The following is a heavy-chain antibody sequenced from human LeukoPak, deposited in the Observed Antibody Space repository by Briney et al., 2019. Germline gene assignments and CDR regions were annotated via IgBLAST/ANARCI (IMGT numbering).Heavy chain of an antibody. D-gene: IGHD6-13*01. Sequence: ASVKVSCKASGYTFTGYYMHWVRQAPGQGLEWMGRINPNSGGTNYAQKFQGRVTMTRDTSISTAYMELSRPRSDDTAVYYCARVRAAAGPTGSTGNYFDYWGQGTLVTVSS. CDR2: INPNSGGT. CDR1: GYTFTGYY. J-gene: IGHJ4*02. V-gene: IGHV1-2*06. CDR3: ARVRAAAGPTGSTGNYFDY.